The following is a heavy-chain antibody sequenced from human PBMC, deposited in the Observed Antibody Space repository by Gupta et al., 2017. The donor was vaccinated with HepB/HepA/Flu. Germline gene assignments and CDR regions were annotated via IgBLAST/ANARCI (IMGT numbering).Heavy chain of an antibody. V-gene: IGHV3-7*01. D-gene: IGHD3-16*01. CDR3: ASWGGNSHY. CDR2: INSGGSDE. J-gene: IGHJ4*02. Sequence: EVQLVESGGDLVQPGGSLRLSCAGSGFPFTVHYINWVRQSPGKGLEWVARINSGGSDEQYVDSVKGRFTISRDNAKNSVYLQMDSLRAEDTAVYYCASWGGNSHYWGQGTLVTVSS. CDR1: GFPFTVHY.